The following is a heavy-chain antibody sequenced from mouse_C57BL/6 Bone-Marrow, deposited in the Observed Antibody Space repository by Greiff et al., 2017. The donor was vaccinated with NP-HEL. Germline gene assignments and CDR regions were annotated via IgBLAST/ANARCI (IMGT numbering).Heavy chain of an antibody. J-gene: IGHJ1*03. CDR1: GFSLTSYG. D-gene: IGHD1-1*01. CDR3: AKDYYGSSPYWYFDV. CDR2: IWRGGST. Sequence: QVQLKESGPGLVQPSQSLSITCTVSGFSLTSYGVHWVRQSPGKGLEWLGVIWRGGSTDYNAAFMSRLSIPKDNSKSQVCFKMNRQQADDTAMYYGAKDYYGSSPYWYFDVWGTGTTVTVSS. V-gene: IGHV2-5*01.